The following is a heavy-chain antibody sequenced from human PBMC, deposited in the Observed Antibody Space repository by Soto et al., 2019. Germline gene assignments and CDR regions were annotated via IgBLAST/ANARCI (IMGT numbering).Heavy chain of an antibody. Sequence: QVQLQESGPGLVKPSETLSLTCSVSGGSIRNYYWNWIRQPAGKGLKWIGRIYTSGNSDYNPSLKSRVTMSADTSKNQLSLRLSSVTAADSAVYYCARLWFGKPPGYLDYWRQGIRVTISS. V-gene: IGHV4-4*07. CDR1: GGSIRNYY. D-gene: IGHD3-10*01. J-gene: IGHJ4*02. CDR3: ARLWFGKPPGYLDY. CDR2: IYTSGNS.